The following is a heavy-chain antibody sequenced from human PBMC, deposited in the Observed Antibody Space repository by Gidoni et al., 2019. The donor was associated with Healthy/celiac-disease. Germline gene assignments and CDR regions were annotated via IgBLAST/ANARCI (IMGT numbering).Heavy chain of an antibody. CDR1: GFTFSSYA. D-gene: IGHD2-2*01. CDR3: AKATVVPAARFWDY. V-gene: IGHV3-23*01. J-gene: IGHJ4*02. Sequence: EVQLLESGGGLVQPGGSLRLSCSVSGFTFSSYAMSWVRQAPGKGLEWVSAISGSGGSTYYADSVKGRFTISRDNSKNTLYLQMNSLRAEDTAVYYCAKATVVPAARFWDYWGQGTLVTVSS. CDR2: ISGSGGST.